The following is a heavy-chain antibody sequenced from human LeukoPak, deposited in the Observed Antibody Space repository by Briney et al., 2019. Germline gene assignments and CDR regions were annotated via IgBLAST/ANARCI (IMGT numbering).Heavy chain of an antibody. CDR3: ARVYSSGWYVRDY. CDR2: INSDGSST. V-gene: IGHV3-74*01. Sequence: PGGSLRLSCAVSGFIVSSDYMSWVRQAPGKGLVWVSRINSDGSSTSYADSVKGRFTISRDNAKNTLYLQMNSLRAEDTAVYYCARVYSSGWYVRDYWGQGTLVTVSS. J-gene: IGHJ4*02. CDR1: GFIVSSDY. D-gene: IGHD6-19*01.